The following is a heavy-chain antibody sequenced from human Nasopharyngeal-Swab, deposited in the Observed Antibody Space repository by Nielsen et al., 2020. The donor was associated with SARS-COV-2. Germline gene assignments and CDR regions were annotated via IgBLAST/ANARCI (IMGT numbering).Heavy chain of an antibody. J-gene: IGHJ4*02. Sequence: GESLKISCAASGFTFSSYWMSWVRQAPGKGLEWVANIKQDGSEKYYVDSVKGRFTISRDNAKNSLYLQMNSLRAEDTAVYYCATSYTMVRGVMGYFFAYWGQGTLVTVSS. D-gene: IGHD3-10*01. CDR2: IKQDGSEK. V-gene: IGHV3-7*02. CDR3: ATSYTMVRGVMGYFFAY. CDR1: GFTFSSYW.